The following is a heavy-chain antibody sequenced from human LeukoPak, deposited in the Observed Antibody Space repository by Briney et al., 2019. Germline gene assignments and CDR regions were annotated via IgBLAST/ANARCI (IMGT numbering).Heavy chain of an antibody. Sequence: GGSLRLSCVVSGITLSNYGMSWVRQAPGKGLEWVAGISDRGGSTNYADYVKGRFTISRDNPKNTLYLQMNSLRSEDTAVYFCAKRGVVIRAVLVVGFHKEAYYFDSWGQGALVTVSS. CDR2: ISDRGGST. CDR3: AKRGVVIRAVLVVGFHKEAYYFDS. V-gene: IGHV3-23*01. D-gene: IGHD2-15*01. CDR1: GITLSNYG. J-gene: IGHJ4*02.